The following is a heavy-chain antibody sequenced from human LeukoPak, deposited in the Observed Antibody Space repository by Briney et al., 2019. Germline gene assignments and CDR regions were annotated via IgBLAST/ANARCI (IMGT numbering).Heavy chain of an antibody. Sequence: GGSLRLSCAASGFTFSSYQMTWVRQAPGKGLQWVSYITSTGTTNHYADSVKGRFTISRDNANNSLFLQMNSLRAEDTAVYYCAKGKDSVAGATNDYWGRGTLVTVSS. J-gene: IGHJ4*02. CDR3: AKGKDSVAGATNDY. D-gene: IGHD6-19*01. V-gene: IGHV3-48*03. CDR1: GFTFSSYQ. CDR2: ITSTGTTN.